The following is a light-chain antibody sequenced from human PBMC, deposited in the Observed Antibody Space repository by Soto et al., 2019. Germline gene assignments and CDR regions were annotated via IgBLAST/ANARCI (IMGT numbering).Light chain of an antibody. J-gene: IGLJ2*01. CDR2: EGS. CDR1: SSDVGSYNL. CDR3: CADARSVV. V-gene: IGLV2-23*01. Sequence: QSALTQPASVSGSPGQSITISCTGSSSDVGSYNLVSWYQQYPGNAPKLMIYEGSKRPSSVSNRFSGSKSGNTASLTISGLQAEDEADYYCCADARSVVFGGGTKLTVL.